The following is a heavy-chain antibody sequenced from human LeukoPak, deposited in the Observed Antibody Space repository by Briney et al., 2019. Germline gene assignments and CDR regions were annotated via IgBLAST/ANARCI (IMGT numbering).Heavy chain of an antibody. D-gene: IGHD6-19*01. V-gene: IGHV3-30*02. J-gene: IGHJ5*02. Sequence: GGSLRLSCAASGFIFSNYGMHWVRQAPGKGLAWVAFIRYDESNKFYADSVKGRFTISRDNSKNILFLQMNSLRAEDTAVYYCATMQWLEGVDWFDPWGQGTLVTVSS. CDR2: IRYDESNK. CDR1: GFIFSNYG. CDR3: ATMQWLEGVDWFDP.